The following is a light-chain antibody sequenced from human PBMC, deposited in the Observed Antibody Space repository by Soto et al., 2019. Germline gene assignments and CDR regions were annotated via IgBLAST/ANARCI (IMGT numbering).Light chain of an antibody. J-gene: IGKJ5*01. Sequence: EIVMTQSPATLSVSPGERATLSCRASQSVRSNLAWYQQKPGQAPRLFIYGASTRAPGIPARFSGFGSGTDFTLTISSLQSEDFAIYYCQQYNNWPAITFGQGTRLEI. CDR1: QSVRSN. CDR3: QQYNNWPAIT. V-gene: IGKV3D-15*01. CDR2: GAS.